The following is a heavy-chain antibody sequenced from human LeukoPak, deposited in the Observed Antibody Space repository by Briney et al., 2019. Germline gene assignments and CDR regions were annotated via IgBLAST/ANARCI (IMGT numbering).Heavy chain of an antibody. J-gene: IGHJ4*02. CDR1: GYTFTSYD. CDR3: AREGWADILTGFRD. Sequence: GASVKVSCKASGYTFTSYDINWVRQATGQGLEWMGWMSPNSGNTGYAQKFQGRVTMTRNTSISTAYMELSSLRSEDTAVYYCAREGWADILTGFRDWGQGTLVTVSS. D-gene: IGHD3-9*01. CDR2: MSPNSGNT. V-gene: IGHV1-8*01.